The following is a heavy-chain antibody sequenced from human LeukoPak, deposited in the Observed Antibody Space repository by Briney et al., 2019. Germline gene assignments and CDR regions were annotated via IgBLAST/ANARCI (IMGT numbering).Heavy chain of an antibody. V-gene: IGHV1-8*01. J-gene: IGHJ3*02. Sequence: ASVKVSCKASGYTFTSYDINWVRQATGQGLEWMGWMNPNSGNTGYAQKFQGRVTITADESTSTAYMELSSLRSEDTAVYYCARQLPAAHGDAFDIWGKGTMVTVSS. CDR2: MNPNSGNT. CDR1: GYTFTSYD. CDR3: ARQLPAAHGDAFDI. D-gene: IGHD2-2*01.